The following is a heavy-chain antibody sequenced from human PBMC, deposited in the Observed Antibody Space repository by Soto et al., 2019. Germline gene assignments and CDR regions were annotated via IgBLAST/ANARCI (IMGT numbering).Heavy chain of an antibody. V-gene: IGHV3-11*01. CDR2: ISSSGSTI. CDR3: AREYYDFWSGYHDYYYDGMDV. D-gene: IGHD3-3*01. Sequence: GGSLRLSCAASGFTFSDYYMSWIRQAPGKGLEWVSYISSSGSTIYYADSVKGRFTISRDNAKNSLYLQMNSLRAEDTAVYYCAREYYDFWSGYHDYYYDGMDVWGQGTTVTVSS. J-gene: IGHJ6*02. CDR1: GFTFSDYY.